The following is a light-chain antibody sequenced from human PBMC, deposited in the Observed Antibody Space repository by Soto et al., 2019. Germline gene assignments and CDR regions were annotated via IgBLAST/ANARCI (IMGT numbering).Light chain of an antibody. J-gene: IGKJ4*01. V-gene: IGKV3-15*01. CDR2: DAS. CDR1: QSVSSK. CDR3: QQYNNWPLT. Sequence: EIVMTQSPATLSVSPGERATLSCRARQSVSSKLAWYQQKPGQAPRLLIYDASIRATGIPGRFSGSGSGLEFTLTISSLQSEDFALYYCQQYNNWPLTFGGGNKVEIK.